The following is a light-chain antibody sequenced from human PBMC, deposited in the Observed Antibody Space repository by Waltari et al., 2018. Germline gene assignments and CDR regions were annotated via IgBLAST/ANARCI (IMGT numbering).Light chain of an antibody. CDR2: EDS. CDR3: GAWDASVNIWV. J-gene: IGLJ3*02. CDR1: RYNVGYNF. V-gene: IGLV1-51*02. Sequence: QSLLTQPPSVSAAPGQKVPIPCSGTRYNVGYNFVSWYQKFPGAAPKLLLYEDSKRPSGIPDRFSGSKSGTSATLDITGLLSGDEADYYCGAWDASVNIWVFGGGTTLTVL.